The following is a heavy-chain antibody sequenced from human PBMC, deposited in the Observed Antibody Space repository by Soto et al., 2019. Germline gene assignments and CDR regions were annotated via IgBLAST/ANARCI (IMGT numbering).Heavy chain of an antibody. J-gene: IGHJ4*02. CDR2: VNAGNGNR. V-gene: IGHV1-3*01. Sequence: QVQLVQSGAEVKKPGASGKVSCTASGYTFTSYAIHWVRQAPGQRLEWMGWVNAGNGNRKYLQKLQGRVTITRDTSASTAYMELSSLRSEDTAVYYCARYVGYNWNLIGYWCQGTLVTVSS. D-gene: IGHD1-20*01. CDR3: ARYVGYNWNLIGY. CDR1: GYTFTSYA.